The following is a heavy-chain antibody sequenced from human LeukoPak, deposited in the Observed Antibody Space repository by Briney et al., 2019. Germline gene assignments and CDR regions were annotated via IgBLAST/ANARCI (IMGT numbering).Heavy chain of an antibody. Sequence: SGGSLRLSCAASGFTFSNCGMTWVRQAPGKGLEWVSSIGSGGDTTYYADSVKGRSTISRDNSKNTLYLQMNSLRAEDTAVYYCARYYSMDVWGQGTTVIVSS. V-gene: IGHV3-23*01. CDR3: ARYYSMDV. CDR1: GFTFSNCG. CDR2: IGSGGDTT. J-gene: IGHJ6*02.